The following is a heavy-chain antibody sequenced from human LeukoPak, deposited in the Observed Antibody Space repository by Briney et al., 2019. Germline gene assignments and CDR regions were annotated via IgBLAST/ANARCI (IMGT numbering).Heavy chain of an antibody. V-gene: IGHV3-23*01. D-gene: IGHD6-13*01. CDR3: ARVGDSSTWSPVDC. J-gene: IGHJ4*02. Sequence: HAGGSLRLSCAASGFTFSSYAMSWVRQAPGKGLEWVSAISGSGGSTYYADSVKGRFTISRDNSKNTLYLQMNSLRAEDTAVYYCARVGDSSTWSPVDCWGPGTLVTVSS. CDR2: ISGSGGST. CDR1: GFTFSSYA.